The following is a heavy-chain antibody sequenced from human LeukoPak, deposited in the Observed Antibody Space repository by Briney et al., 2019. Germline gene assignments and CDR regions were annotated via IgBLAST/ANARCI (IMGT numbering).Heavy chain of an antibody. V-gene: IGHV1-18*01. D-gene: IGHD3-22*01. J-gene: IGHJ4*02. CDR2: ISGYNVNT. CDR1: GYTFTSYG. CDR3: ARDRKMFYYDSSGSIDY. Sequence: ASVKVSCKASGYTFTSYGISWVRQAPGQGLEWMGWISGYNVNTDYAQNFQGRVTLTTDTSTNTAYMELRSLRSDDTAIYYCARDRKMFYYDSSGSIDYWGQGTLVTVSS.